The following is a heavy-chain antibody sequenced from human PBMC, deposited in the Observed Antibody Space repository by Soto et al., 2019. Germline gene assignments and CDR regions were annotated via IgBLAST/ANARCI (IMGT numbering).Heavy chain of an antibody. CDR2: ISGSGNTI. CDR3: ATYTSPYTSGSFDH. Sequence: PVGSLRLSWAASGFIFSYYYMSWFRQAPGKGLECLAYISGSGNTIYYADSVQARFTISRDNTKKSLYLQMDGLRAEDTALYYCATYTSPYTSGSFDHWGQGTLVTVSS. V-gene: IGHV3-11*01. D-gene: IGHD3-10*01. J-gene: IGHJ4*02. CDR1: GFIFSYYY.